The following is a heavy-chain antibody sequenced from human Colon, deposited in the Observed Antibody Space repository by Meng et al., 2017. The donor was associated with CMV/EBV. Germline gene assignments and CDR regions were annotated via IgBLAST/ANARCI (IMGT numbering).Heavy chain of an antibody. CDR2: TYHSGST. D-gene: IGHD1/OR15-1a*01. J-gene: IGHJ5*02. V-gene: IGHV4-59*01. CDR1: GGSISNYY. Sequence: SETLSLTCTLSGGSISNYYWNWIRQTPGKGLEWIGYTYHSGSTNYNPSFKSRATMSVDTSKNQISLKLNSVTAADTAVYYCAGLYGTYFSSWFDPWGQGTLVTVSS. CDR3: AGLYGTYFSSWFDP.